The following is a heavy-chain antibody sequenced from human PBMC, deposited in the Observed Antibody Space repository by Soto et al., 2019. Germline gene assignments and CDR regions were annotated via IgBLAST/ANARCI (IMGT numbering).Heavy chain of an antibody. V-gene: IGHV4-61*01. J-gene: IGHJ4*02. D-gene: IGHD6-19*01. CDR2: IYYSGST. CDR3: ARFSGWYTAFDY. CDR1: GGSISSGYYY. Sequence: PSETLSLTCSVSGGSISSGYYYWSWIRQPPGKGLEWIGYIYYSGSTNYNPSLKSRVTISVDTSKNEFSLKLSSVTAADTAVYYCARFSGWYTAFDYWGQGAPVTVSS.